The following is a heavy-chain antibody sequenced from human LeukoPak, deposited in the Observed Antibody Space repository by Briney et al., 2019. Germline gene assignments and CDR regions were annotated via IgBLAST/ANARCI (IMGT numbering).Heavy chain of an antibody. CDR3: ARGGTYDSGRNQRTTVEY. CDR1: GGLIINGY. Sequence: SETLSLTYTVCGGLIINGYQSGIRQAAGRELQWIGRIYTRGSTNYNPSLKSRVTISLDKSKKQFSVNLNSVTAADTAVYYCARGGTYDSGRNQRTTVEYWGQGTLVTVSS. V-gene: IGHV4-4*07. J-gene: IGHJ4*02. CDR2: IYTRGST. D-gene: IGHD3-10*01.